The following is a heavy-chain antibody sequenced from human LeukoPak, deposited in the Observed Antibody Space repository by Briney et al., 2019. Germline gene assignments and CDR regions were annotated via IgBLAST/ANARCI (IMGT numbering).Heavy chain of an antibody. V-gene: IGHV4-4*07. CDR3: ARDRRRITMVRGVIITGEPWYFDL. J-gene: IGHJ2*01. D-gene: IGHD3-10*01. CDR2: IYTSGST. CDR1: GGSISSYY. Sequence: SETLSLTCTVSGGSISSYYWSWIRQPAGKGLEWIGRIYTSGSTNYSPSLKSRVTMSVDTSKNQFSLKLSSVTAADTAVYYCARDRRRITMVRGVIITGEPWYFDLWGRGTLVAVSS.